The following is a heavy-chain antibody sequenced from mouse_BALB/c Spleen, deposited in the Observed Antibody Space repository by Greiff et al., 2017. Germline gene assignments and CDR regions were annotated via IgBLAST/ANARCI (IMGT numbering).Heavy chain of an antibody. CDR1: GFTFSSYA. Sequence: EVQLVESGGGLVKPGGSLKLSCAASGFTFSSYAMSWVRQTPEKRLEWVASISSGGSTYYPDSVKGRFTISRDNARNILYLQMSSLRSEDTAMYYCSSCGSSYNWYFDVWGAGTTVTVSS. D-gene: IGHD1-1*01. V-gene: IGHV5-6-5*01. J-gene: IGHJ1*01. CDR2: ISSGGST. CDR3: SSCGSSYNWYFDV.